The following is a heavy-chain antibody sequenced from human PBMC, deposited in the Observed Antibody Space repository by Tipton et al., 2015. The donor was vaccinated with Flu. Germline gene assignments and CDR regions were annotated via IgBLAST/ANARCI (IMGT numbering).Heavy chain of an antibody. J-gene: IGHJ5*02. CDR1: GYTFTHYW. V-gene: IGHV5-51*07. CDR2: IYPGDSNT. CDR3: AKMVPSSTTLGWFDP. Sequence: QLVQSGAEVKKPGESLKISCKGSGYTFTHYWIAWVHQMPGKGLEWMGIIYPGDSNTMYSPSFHGQVTISADKSTTTAYLQWTSLKASDSAMYYCAKMVPSSTTLGWFDPRGQGTLVTVSS. D-gene: IGHD1-26*01.